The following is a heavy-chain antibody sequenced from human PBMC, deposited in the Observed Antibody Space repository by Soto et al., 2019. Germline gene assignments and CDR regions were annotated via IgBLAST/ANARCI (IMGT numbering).Heavy chain of an antibody. CDR2: ISWNSNNI. D-gene: IGHD3-10*01. CDR1: GFTFSDYA. J-gene: IGHJ4*02. Sequence: GGSLRLSCVVSGFTFSDYAMHWVRQAPGKGLEWVSSISWNSNNIGYVDSVKGRFTISRDNAKNSLYLQLNSLRAEDTALYYCAKDTDYASGSPDYWGQGTLVTVSS. V-gene: IGHV3-9*01. CDR3: AKDTDYASGSPDY.